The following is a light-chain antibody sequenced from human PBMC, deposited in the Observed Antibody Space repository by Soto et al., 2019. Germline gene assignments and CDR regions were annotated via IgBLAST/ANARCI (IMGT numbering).Light chain of an antibody. V-gene: IGLV2-8*01. J-gene: IGLJ1*01. CDR2: EVT. CDR3: SSFAGDINYV. Sequence: QSALTQPASLSGSPGQAVTISCTGTSRDVGGYDYVFWYQQHPGKAPKLMIYEVTKRPSGVPDRFSGSKSGNTASLTVSGLEAEDEADYYCSSFAGDINYVFGTGTKVTVL. CDR1: SRDVGGYDY.